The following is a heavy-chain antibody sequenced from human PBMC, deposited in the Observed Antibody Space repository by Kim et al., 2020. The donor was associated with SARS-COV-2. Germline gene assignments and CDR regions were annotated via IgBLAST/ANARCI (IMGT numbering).Heavy chain of an antibody. J-gene: IGHJ6*02. CDR2: ISSSSSYI. D-gene: IGHD5-18*01. CDR1: GFTFSSYS. V-gene: IGHV3-21*01. CDR3: ASLYGYESYYYYYGMDV. Sequence: GGSLRLSCAASGFTFSSYSMNWVRQAPGKGLEWVSSISSSSSYIYYADSVKGRFTISRDNAKNSLYLQMNSLRAEDTAVYYCASLYGYESYYYYYGMDVWGQGTTVTVSS.